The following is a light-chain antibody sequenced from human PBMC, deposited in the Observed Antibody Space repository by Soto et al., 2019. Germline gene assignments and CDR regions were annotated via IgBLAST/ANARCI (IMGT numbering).Light chain of an antibody. CDR2: DAS. Sequence: DIQMTQSPSTLSASVGDRVTITCRASQSISSWLAWYQQKPGKAPKLLIYDASSLESGAPSRFSGSGSGTEFTLTISSLQPDDFATYYCQQYNSYCWTFGQGTKVEIK. CDR3: QQYNSYCWT. CDR1: QSISSW. J-gene: IGKJ1*01. V-gene: IGKV1-5*01.